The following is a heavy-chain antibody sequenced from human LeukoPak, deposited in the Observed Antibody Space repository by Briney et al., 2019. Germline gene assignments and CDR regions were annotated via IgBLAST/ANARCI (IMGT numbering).Heavy chain of an antibody. D-gene: IGHD5-18*01. CDR1: GFTFSRYG. CDR3: AKDSEVTHFDY. V-gene: IGHV3-33*06. J-gene: IGHJ4*02. Sequence: GGSLRLSCAASGFTFSRYGMNWVRQAPGKGLEGVAVIWYDGSNKYYADSVKGRFTISRDNSKNTLYLQMNSLSAEDTAVYYCAKDSEVTHFDYWGQGTLVTVSS. CDR2: IWYDGSNK.